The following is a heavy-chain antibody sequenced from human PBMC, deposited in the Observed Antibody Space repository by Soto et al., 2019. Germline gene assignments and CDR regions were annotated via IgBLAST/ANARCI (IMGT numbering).Heavy chain of an antibody. CDR2: ISYDGSNK. CDR1: GFTFSSYG. Sequence: PGGSLRLSCAASGFTFSSYGMHWVRQAPGKGLEWVAVISYDGSNKYYADSVKGRFTISRDNSKNTLYLQMNSLRAEDTAVYYCAKDGGDDQTYYYGMDVWGQGTTVTVSS. D-gene: IGHD2-2*01. J-gene: IGHJ6*02. CDR3: AKDGGDDQTYYYGMDV. V-gene: IGHV3-30*18.